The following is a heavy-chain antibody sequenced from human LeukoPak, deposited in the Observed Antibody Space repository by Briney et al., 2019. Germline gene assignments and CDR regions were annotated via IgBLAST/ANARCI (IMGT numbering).Heavy chain of an antibody. J-gene: IGHJ4*02. CDR1: GFTFSNAW. V-gene: IGHV3-15*01. D-gene: IGHD2-15*01. CDR2: IKSKTDGGTT. CDR3: NGYCSGGSCPGFDY. Sequence: GGSLRLSCAASGFTFSNAWMSWVRQAPGKGLEWVGRIKSKTDGGTTDYAAPVKGRFTISRDDSKNTLYLQMNSLKTEDTAVYYCNGYCSGGSCPGFDYWGQGTLVTVSS.